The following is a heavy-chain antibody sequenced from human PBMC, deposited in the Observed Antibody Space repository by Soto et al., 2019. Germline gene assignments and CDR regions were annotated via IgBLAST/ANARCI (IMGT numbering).Heavy chain of an antibody. Sequence: SETLSLTCTVSGGSISSGDYYWSWIRQPPGKGLEWIGYIYYSGSTYYNPSLKSRVTISVDTSKNQFSLNLSSVTAADTAMYYCAGDYDILTGYGSWGQGTLVTVSS. J-gene: IGHJ4*02. D-gene: IGHD3-9*01. CDR2: IYYSGST. CDR3: AGDYDILTGYGS. CDR1: GGSISSGDYY. V-gene: IGHV4-30-4*01.